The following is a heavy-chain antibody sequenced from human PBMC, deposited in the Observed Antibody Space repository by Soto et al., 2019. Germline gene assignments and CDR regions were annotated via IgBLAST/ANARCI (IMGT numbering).Heavy chain of an antibody. D-gene: IGHD6-6*01. CDR1: GDSISRGGYS. CDR3: ARGSSSYYDYGMDV. V-gene: IGHV4-30-2*01. J-gene: IGHJ6*02. Sequence: PSETLSLTCAVSGDSISRGGYSWTWIRQPPGKALGWIGNIYDSGSTSYNPSLKSRVTMSVDTSKNQFSLKLTSVTAADTAVYFCARGSSSYYDYGMDVWGQGITVTVSS. CDR2: IYDSGST.